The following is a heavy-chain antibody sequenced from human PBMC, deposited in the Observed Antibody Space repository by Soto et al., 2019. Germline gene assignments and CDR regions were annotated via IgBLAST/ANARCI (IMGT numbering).Heavy chain of an antibody. D-gene: IGHD6-13*01. Sequence: LRLSCAASGFTFSDYYMSWIRQAPGKGLEWVSYIVSSSSYTNYADSVKGRFTISRDNAKNSLYLEMNSLRAEDTAVYYCARLRASTWYMGGYLDYWGLGTLVTVSS. CDR3: ARLRASTWYMGGYLDY. J-gene: IGHJ4*02. V-gene: IGHV3-11*06. CDR1: GFTFSDYY. CDR2: IVSSSSYT.